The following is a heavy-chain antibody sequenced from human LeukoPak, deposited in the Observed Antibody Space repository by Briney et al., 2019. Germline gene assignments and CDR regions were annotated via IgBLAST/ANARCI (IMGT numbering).Heavy chain of an antibody. Sequence: PSETLSLTCTVSGASFSRGDQYWNWIRQSPGKGLEWIGSIHPSGMLYNNPSLESRVTISIDTSKNQFPLNLNSVTAADTAVYFCSRGLDSRKLGYWGQGTLVTVSS. J-gene: IGHJ4*02. CDR3: SRGLDSRKLGY. D-gene: IGHD3-22*01. CDR1: GASFSRGDQY. CDR2: IHPSGML. V-gene: IGHV4-31*03.